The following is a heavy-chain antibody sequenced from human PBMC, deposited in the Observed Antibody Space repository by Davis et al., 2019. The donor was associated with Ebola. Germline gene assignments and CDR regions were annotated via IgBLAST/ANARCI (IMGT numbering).Heavy chain of an antibody. V-gene: IGHV1-3*04. J-gene: IGHJ6*02. CDR1: GYTFTNYA. CDR2: INTGNGDT. CDR3: ARDLDYYDSSGWRYYGMDV. D-gene: IGHD3-22*01. Sequence: ASVKVSCKTSGYTFTNYAIHWVRQAPGQGLEWMGWINTGNGDTRYSRKFQDRVTMTRDTSTSTVYMELSSLRSEDTAVYYCARDLDYYDSSGWRYYGMDVWGQGTTVTVSS.